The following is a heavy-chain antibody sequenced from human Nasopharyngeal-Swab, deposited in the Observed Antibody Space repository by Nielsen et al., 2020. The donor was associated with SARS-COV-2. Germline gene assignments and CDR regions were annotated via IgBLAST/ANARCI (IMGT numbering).Heavy chain of an antibody. CDR1: GYTFTSYA. CDR3: ARDHRTTIFGVVIIQGYYGMDA. D-gene: IGHD3-3*01. J-gene: IGHJ6*02. CDR2: INTDTGSL. V-gene: IGHV7-4-1*02. Sequence: ASVKVSCKASGYTFTSYAMNWVRQAPGQGPEWMGWINTDTGSLMYAQGFAGRFVFSLDTSVSTAYLQISSLTAEDTAVYFCARDHRTTIFGVVIIQGYYGMDAWGQGTTVTVSS.